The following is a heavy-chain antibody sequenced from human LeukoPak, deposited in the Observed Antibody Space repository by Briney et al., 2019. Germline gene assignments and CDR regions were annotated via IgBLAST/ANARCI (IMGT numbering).Heavy chain of an antibody. CDR3: ARDGSLPDY. CDR2: IDTDEGST. V-gene: IGHV3-74*01. J-gene: IGHJ4*02. CDR1: GFTFSSYW. Sequence: PGGSLRLSCAASGFTFSSYWMHWVRQAPGKGLVWVPRIDTDEGSTSYADSVKGRFTISRDNAKNTLYLQKNSLRAEDTAVYYCARDGSLPDYWGQGTLVTVSS.